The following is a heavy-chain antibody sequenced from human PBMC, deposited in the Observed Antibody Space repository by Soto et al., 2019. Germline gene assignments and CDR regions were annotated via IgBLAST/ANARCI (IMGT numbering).Heavy chain of an antibody. D-gene: IGHD1-26*01. V-gene: IGHV1-18*01. CDR3: ARDAGSESYLAY. CDR2: ISPFNGHT. CDR1: GYTFTNYV. Sequence: QVQLVQSGGEVKKPGASVKVSCKPSGYTFTNYVISWVRQAPGQGLEWMGWISPFNGHTKYAQKFHGRVTLTTDTSTSTAYMELRSLIYDDTAVYYCARDAGSESYLAYWGQGTLVTVSS. J-gene: IGHJ4*02.